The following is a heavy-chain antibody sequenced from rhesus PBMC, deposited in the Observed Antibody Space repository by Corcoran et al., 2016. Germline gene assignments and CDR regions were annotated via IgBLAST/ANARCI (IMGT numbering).Heavy chain of an antibody. CDR2: IDGKSGST. CDR1: GGSISGYY. Sequence: QVQLQESGQGLVKPSETLSLTCAVYGGSISGYYWSWIRQPPGKGREWIGNIDGKSGSTNYNPSLKIRGTIAKATAKNQFSLKLSSVTAADTAVYYCARSGRTGYNYDFDYWGQGVLVTVSS. V-gene: IGHV4-81*01. CDR3: ARSGRTGYNYDFDY. J-gene: IGHJ4*01. D-gene: IGHD1-26*01.